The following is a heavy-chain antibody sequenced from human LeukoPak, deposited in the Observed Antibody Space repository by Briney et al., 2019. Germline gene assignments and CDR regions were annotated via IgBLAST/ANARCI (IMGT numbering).Heavy chain of an antibody. CDR3: VREIKIMGFRAFDY. J-gene: IGHJ4*02. D-gene: IGHD3-10*01. V-gene: IGHV3-74*01. CDR2: INDGGTYT. Sequence: PGGSLRLSCAGSGFAFSEYWMHWARQTPEKGLMWVSRINDGGTYTAYADSVKGRFAVSRDHAENTLYLQMDSLTVEDTGLYYCVREIKIMGFRAFDYWGQGTPVTVSS. CDR1: GFAFSEYW.